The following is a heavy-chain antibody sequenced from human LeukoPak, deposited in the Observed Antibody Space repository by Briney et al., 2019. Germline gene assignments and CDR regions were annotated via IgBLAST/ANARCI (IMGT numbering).Heavy chain of an antibody. Sequence: GGSLRLSCAASGFTFSTFAMIWVRQPPGRGLEWVSSIFPSGGEIHYADSVRGRFTISRDNSKSTLSLQMNSLRAEDTALYYCARGPRYSYGYGNYWGQGTLVTVSS. D-gene: IGHD5-18*01. CDR3: ARGPRYSYGYGNY. V-gene: IGHV3-23*01. CDR1: GFTFSTFA. CDR2: IFPSGGEI. J-gene: IGHJ4*02.